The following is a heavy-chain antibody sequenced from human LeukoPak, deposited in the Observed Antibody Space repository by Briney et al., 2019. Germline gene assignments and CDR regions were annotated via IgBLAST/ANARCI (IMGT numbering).Heavy chain of an antibody. CDR3: ARDLRSYDFWSGYFNWFDP. CDR1: GGSFSGYY. Sequence: PSETLSLTCAVYGGSFSGYYWSWIRQPPGKGLEWIGEINHSGSTNYNPSLKSRVTISVDTSKNQFSLKLSSVTAADTAVYYCARDLRSYDFWSGYFNWFDPWGQGTLVTVSS. V-gene: IGHV4-34*01. CDR2: INHSGST. D-gene: IGHD3-3*01. J-gene: IGHJ5*02.